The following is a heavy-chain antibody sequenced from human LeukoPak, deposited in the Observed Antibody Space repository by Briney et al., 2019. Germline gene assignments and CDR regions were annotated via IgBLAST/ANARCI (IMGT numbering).Heavy chain of an antibody. Sequence: GGSLRLSCAASGFTFSRYWMSWVRQAPGKGLEWVANIKEDGSRNHYVDSVKGRFTISRDNAKNSLYLQMNSLRAEDTAVYYCARQLSGWYDADPYWGEGTLVTVSS. CDR3: ARQLSGWYDADPY. V-gene: IGHV3-7*05. CDR2: IKEDGSRN. J-gene: IGHJ4*02. CDR1: GFTFSRYW. D-gene: IGHD6-19*01.